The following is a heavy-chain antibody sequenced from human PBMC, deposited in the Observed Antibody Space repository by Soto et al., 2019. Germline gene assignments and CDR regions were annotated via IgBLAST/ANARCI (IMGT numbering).Heavy chain of an antibody. J-gene: IGHJ4*02. V-gene: IGHV3-66*01. CDR2: IYAGGDT. CDR1: GCFFSSNY. D-gene: IGHD3-22*01. Sequence: GLTLRPYCAASGCFFSSNYRCWVRQTPGKGLEWVSVIYAGGDTHNAASVEGRFTISRDNSNNMLYLQMNSLRAEDTAVYYCVREKVTMIEGFYYFDYWGQGTRVPVSS. CDR3: VREKVTMIEGFYYFDY.